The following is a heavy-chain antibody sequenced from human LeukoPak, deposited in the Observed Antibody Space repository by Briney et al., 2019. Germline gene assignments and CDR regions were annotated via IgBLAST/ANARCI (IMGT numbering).Heavy chain of an antibody. V-gene: IGHV4-59*01. CDR2: IYYSGST. CDR3: ARGIVGATVRRRYFDY. J-gene: IGHJ4*02. CDR1: GGSISSYY. Sequence: PSETLSLTCTVSGGSISSYYWSWIRQPPGKGLEWIGYIYYSGSTNYNPSLKSRVTISVDTSKNPFSLKLSSVTAADTAVYYCARGIVGATVRRRYFDYWGQGTLVTVSS. D-gene: IGHD1-26*01.